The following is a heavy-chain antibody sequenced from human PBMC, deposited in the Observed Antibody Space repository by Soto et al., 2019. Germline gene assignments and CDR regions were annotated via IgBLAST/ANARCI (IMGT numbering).Heavy chain of an antibody. CDR2: ISSSGSTI. D-gene: IGHD2-15*01. CDR3: PCRPHSYSSAGSSPNAPARN. CDR1: GFTFIDYY. Sequence: AGGSLRLSCAASGFTFIDYYMSWIRQAPGKGLEWVSYISSSGSTIYYADSVKGRFTISRDNAKNSLYLQMNSLRAEDTTVYYPPCRPHSYSSAGSSPNAPARNGGHGYQVTICS. V-gene: IGHV3-11*01. J-gene: IGHJ4*01.